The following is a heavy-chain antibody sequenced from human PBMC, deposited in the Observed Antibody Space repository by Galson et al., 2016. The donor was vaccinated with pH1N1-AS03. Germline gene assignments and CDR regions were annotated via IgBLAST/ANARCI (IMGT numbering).Heavy chain of an antibody. CDR1: GFSLPSPGVC. D-gene: IGHD6-13*01. J-gene: IGHJ4*02. Sequence: PALVKPPQTLTLTCSFSGFSLPSPGVCVTWVRQPPGKALEWLATIDSDDDKYYTTSLKTRLTISKDTSKNQVVLTMTNMDPVDTAPYYCARVWGAAAGYFDYWGPGNLVVVSS. CDR3: ARVWGAAAGYFDY. V-gene: IGHV2-70*20. CDR2: IDSDDDK.